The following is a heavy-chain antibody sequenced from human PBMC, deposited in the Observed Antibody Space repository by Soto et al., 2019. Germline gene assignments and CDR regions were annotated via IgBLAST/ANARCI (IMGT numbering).Heavy chain of an antibody. J-gene: IGHJ4*02. D-gene: IGHD2-2*01. Sequence: PGGSLRLSCAASGFTFDDYAMHWVRQAPGKGLEWVSGISWNSGSIGYADSVKGRFTISRDNAKNSLYLQMNSLRDEDTAVYYCARENYTSGDIVLVPHYWGQGTLVTVSS. CDR2: ISWNSGSI. CDR1: GFTFDDYA. V-gene: IGHV3-9*01. CDR3: ARENYTSGDIVLVPHY.